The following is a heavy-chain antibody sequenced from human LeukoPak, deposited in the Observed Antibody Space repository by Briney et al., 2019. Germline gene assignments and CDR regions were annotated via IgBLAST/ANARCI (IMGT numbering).Heavy chain of an antibody. J-gene: IGHJ4*02. CDR1: GGSISRSSYY. V-gene: IGHV4-39*07. CDR3: ARDFYRTGDPWYFDF. CDR2: ICSSGGT. Sequence: PSETLSLTCTVSGGSISRSSYYWGWIRQPPGKGLEWIGSICSSGGTYYNPSLKSRVTISVDTSKNQFSLKLTSVTAADTAMYCCARDFYRTGDPWYFDFWGQGTLVTVSS. D-gene: IGHD7-27*01.